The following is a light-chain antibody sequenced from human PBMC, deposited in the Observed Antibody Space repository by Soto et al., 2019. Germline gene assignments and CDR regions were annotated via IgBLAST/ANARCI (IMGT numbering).Light chain of an antibody. J-gene: IGLJ1*01. CDR3: SSYTISSTPLYV. V-gene: IGLV2-14*03. CDR2: DVS. Sequence: SVLTQPASVSGSPGQSIAISCTGTSSDVGAYDYVSWYQQHPAKAPKLMIYDVSNRPSGVSNRFSGSKSGNTASLTISGLQAEDEADYYCSSYTISSTPLYVFGTGTRSPS. CDR1: SSDVGAYDY.